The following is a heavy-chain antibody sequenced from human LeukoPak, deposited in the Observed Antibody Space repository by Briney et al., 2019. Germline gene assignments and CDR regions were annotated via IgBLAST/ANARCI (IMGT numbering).Heavy chain of an antibody. J-gene: IGHJ4*02. CDR1: GFTFSSYG. CDR3: ASFYLGDRSGDY. D-gene: IGHD2-21*02. Sequence: SGGSLRLSCAASGFTFSSYGMHWVRQAPGKGLEWVAVIWYDGSNKYYADSVKGRFTISRDNSKNTLYLQMNSLRAEDTAVYYCASFYLGDRSGDYWGQGTLVTVSS. V-gene: IGHV3-33*01. CDR2: IWYDGSNK.